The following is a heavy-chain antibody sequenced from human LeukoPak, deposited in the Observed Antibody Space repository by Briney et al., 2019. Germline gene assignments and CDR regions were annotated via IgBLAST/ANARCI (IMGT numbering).Heavy chain of an antibody. Sequence: GGSLRLSCAASGFTFSNYWMTWVRQAPGKGPEWVANVKQDGTEKYYVDSVKGRFTISRDNVKNSLYLQMNSLRVEDTAVYYCARAGGTSWADYWGQGTLVTVSS. CDR3: ARAGGTSWADY. D-gene: IGHD6-13*01. V-gene: IGHV3-7*01. CDR1: GFTFSNYW. CDR2: VKQDGTEK. J-gene: IGHJ4*02.